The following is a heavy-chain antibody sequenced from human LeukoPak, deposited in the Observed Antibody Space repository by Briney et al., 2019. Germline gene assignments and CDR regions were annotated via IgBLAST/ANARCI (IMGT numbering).Heavy chain of an antibody. Sequence: PSETLSLTXTVSGGSISSYYWSWIRQPAGKGLEWIGRIYTSGSTNYNPSLKSLVTMSVDTSKNQFSLNLSSVTAADTAVYYCARASMVPLYNWFDPWGQGTLVTVSS. J-gene: IGHJ5*02. D-gene: IGHD2-8*01. CDR1: GGSISSYY. V-gene: IGHV4-4*07. CDR2: IYTSGST. CDR3: ARASMVPLYNWFDP.